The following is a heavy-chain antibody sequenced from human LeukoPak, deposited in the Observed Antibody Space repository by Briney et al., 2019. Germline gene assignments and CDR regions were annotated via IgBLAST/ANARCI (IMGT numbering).Heavy chain of an antibody. CDR2: TTHSGSS. CDR3: ARMWPGRIGGSLGSSDY. J-gene: IGHJ4*02. CDR1: GGSFRGYC. V-gene: IGHV4-34*01. Sequence: SETLSLTCGVAGGSFRGYCWTWIRQAPGKELEWIGETTHSGSSNYNPSLKSRVNISVDMAKNQFSLTLSSVTAADTAEYYCARMWPGRIGGSLGSSDYWGQGTLVTVSS. D-gene: IGHD1-26*01.